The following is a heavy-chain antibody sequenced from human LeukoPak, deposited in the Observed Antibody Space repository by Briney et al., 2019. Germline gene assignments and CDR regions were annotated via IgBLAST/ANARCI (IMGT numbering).Heavy chain of an antibody. D-gene: IGHD3-10*01. V-gene: IGHV4-4*07. CDR1: GGSISGHY. CDR2: VHTTGGT. CDR3: AKGGESSLPFDY. J-gene: IGHJ4*02. Sequence: SETLSLTCTVSGGSISGHYWSWIRQPAGKEPEWIGRVHTTGGTNYNPSLKSRLTMSVDTSKNQFSLHLTSVTAADTAVYYCAKGGESSLPFDYWGQGTLVTVSS.